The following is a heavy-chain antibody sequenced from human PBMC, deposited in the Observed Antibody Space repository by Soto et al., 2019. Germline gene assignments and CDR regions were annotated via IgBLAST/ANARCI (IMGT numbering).Heavy chain of an antibody. J-gene: IGHJ4*02. V-gene: IGHV4-30-4*01. CDR2: IYYSGST. CDR3: ARGPYDSSGWGGGSSDYFDN. Sequence: SETLSLTCTVSGGSISSGDYYWSWIRQPPGKGLEWIGYIYYSGSTYYNPSLKSRVTISVDTSKNQFSLKLSSVTAADTAVYYCARGPYDSSGWGGGSSDYFDNWCEGTLVSDSS. D-gene: IGHD3-22*01. CDR1: GGSISSGDYY.